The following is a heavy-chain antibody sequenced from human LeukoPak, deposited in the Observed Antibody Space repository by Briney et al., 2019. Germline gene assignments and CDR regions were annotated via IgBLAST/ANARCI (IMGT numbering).Heavy chain of an antibody. J-gene: IGHJ5*02. V-gene: IGHV4-39*01. Sequence: SETLSLTCTVSGGSISSSTYYWGWIRQPPGKGLECIGLIYYSGSTDYNPSLKSRVIISVDTAKNQFSLKLSSVTAADTAVYYCAGLGRSGSPHGWFDPWGQGTLVTVSS. CDR2: IYYSGST. CDR1: GGSISSSTYY. D-gene: IGHD3-22*01. CDR3: AGLGRSGSPHGWFDP.